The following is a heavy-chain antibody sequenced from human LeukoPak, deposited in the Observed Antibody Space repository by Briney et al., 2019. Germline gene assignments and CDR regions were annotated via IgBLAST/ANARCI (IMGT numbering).Heavy chain of an antibody. V-gene: IGHV3-53*01. D-gene: IGHD5-18*01. CDR2: LFSGGTI. Sequence: GGSLRLSCVASGFTVSSNYMSWVRQAPGKGLEWVSVLFSGGTIYYADSVKGRFTISRDNSKNTLYLQMNSLRAEDTAVYYCARGQVGYSYGFDYWGQGTLVTVSS. CDR1: GFTVSSNY. J-gene: IGHJ4*02. CDR3: ARGQVGYSYGFDY.